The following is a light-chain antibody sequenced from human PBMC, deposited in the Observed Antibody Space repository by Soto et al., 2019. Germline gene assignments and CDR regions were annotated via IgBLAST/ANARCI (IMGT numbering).Light chain of an antibody. Sequence: DIVMTQSPDSLAVSLGERATINCKSSQSVLYSSNNKNYLAWYQQKPGQPPKLLIYWASTRESGVPDRFSGSGSGTDFTLTISSLQAEDVAVYYCQQYYSTPRTFGPGTKLDSK. CDR1: QSVLYSSNNKNY. J-gene: IGKJ3*01. CDR3: QQYYSTPRT. V-gene: IGKV4-1*01. CDR2: WAS.